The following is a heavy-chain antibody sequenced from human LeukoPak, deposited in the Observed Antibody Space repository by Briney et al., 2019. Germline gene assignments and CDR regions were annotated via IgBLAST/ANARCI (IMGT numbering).Heavy chain of an antibody. CDR2: FYYSRST. V-gene: IGHV4-39*01. CDR3: ARHVGSAAAGTYYFDY. D-gene: IGHD6-13*01. J-gene: IGHJ4*02. Sequence: SETLLLTCSVHGGPLSNSRYYSGWLRQPPGKGLEWLGRFYYSRSTYYSPSLNSRVTISVDTSRNQSSLKLSSVTAADTAVYYCARHVGSAAAGTYYFDYWGQGTLVTVSS. CDR1: GGPLSNSRYY.